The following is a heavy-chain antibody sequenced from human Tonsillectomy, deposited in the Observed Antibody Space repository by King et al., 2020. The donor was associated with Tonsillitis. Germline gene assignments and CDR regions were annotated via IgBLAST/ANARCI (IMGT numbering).Heavy chain of an antibody. J-gene: IGHJ4*02. CDR2: IKGKTQGETT. CDR1: GLRFNGAW. V-gene: IGHV3-15*01. Sequence: DVQLVESGGGLVNPGGSLRLSCAASGLRFNGAWMSWVRQAPGKGLEWVGRIKGKTQGETTDYAAPVKGRFTISRDDSINTLYLQMNSLKTEDTAVYYCITDPGDWASNWGQGTLVTVSS. D-gene: IGHD2-21*01. CDR3: ITDPGDWASN.